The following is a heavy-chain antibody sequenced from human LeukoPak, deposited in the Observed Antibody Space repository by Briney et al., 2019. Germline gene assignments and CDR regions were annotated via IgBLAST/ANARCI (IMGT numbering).Heavy chain of an antibody. CDR1: GFTFYDYA. D-gene: IGHD6-13*01. CDR2: ISWNSGTI. Sequence: GRSLRLSCAASGFTFYDYAMHWVRQPPGKGLEWVSGISWNSGTIVYADSVKGRFTISRDNAKNSLYLQMNSLRAEDTAVYYCARSVFRGAAAGTEEDYWGQGTLVTVSS. J-gene: IGHJ4*02. CDR3: ARSVFRGAAAGTEEDY. V-gene: IGHV3-9*01.